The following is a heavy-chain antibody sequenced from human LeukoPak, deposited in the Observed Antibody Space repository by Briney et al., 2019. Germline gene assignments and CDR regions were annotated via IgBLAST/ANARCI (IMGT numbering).Heavy chain of an antibody. V-gene: IGHV4-34*01. CDR1: GGSFSGYY. CDR2: INHSGGT. Sequence: PSETLSLTCAVYGGSFSGYYWSWIRQPPGKGLEWIGEINHSGGTNYNPSLKSRVTISVDTSKNQFSLKLSSVTAADTAVYYCALAAAGIEVEYWGQGTLVTVSS. J-gene: IGHJ4*02. D-gene: IGHD6-13*01. CDR3: ALAAAGIEVEY.